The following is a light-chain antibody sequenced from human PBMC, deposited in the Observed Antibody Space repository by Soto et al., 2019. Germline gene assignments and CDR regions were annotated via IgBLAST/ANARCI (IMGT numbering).Light chain of an antibody. Sequence: QSALTQPASVSGSPGQSITISCSGTSSDVGAYKYVSWYRQHPGKAPKLMIYEVSNRPSGVSNRFSGSRSGNTASLTISGLQAEDESDYYCSSYTSSSTWVFGGGTKLTVL. CDR3: SSYTSSSTWV. V-gene: IGLV2-14*01. J-gene: IGLJ3*02. CDR1: SSDVGAYKY. CDR2: EVS.